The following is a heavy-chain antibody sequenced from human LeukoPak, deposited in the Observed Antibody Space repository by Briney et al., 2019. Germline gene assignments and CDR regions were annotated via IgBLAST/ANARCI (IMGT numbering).Heavy chain of an antibody. J-gene: IGHJ4*02. CDR2: ISRGGNTI. V-gene: IGHV3-48*03. D-gene: IGHD5-18*01. CDR3: ASNTGYSYGYFDY. Sequence: GGSLRLSCAASEFTFSSYEMNWVRQAPGKGLEWVSYISRGGNTIYYADSVKGRFTISRDNAKNSLYLQMNSLRAEDTAVYYCASNTGYSYGYFDYWGRGTLVTVSS. CDR1: EFTFSSYE.